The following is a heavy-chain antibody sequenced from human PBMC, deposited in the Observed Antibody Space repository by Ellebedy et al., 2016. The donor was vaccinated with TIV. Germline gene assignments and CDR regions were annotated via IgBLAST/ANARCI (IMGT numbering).Heavy chain of an antibody. CDR2: MHQSGST. Sequence: GSLRLXCTVSGYSIDSGYYWGWIRQSPRKGLEWIGSMHQSGSTYYNPSLKSRVTISMDTSKNQFSLNLSSVTAADTAVYYCARDPLATYYESSAYYSSDYWGQGTLVTVSS. V-gene: IGHV4-38-2*02. CDR3: ARDPLATYYESSAYYSSDY. CDR1: GYSIDSGYY. D-gene: IGHD3-22*01. J-gene: IGHJ4*02.